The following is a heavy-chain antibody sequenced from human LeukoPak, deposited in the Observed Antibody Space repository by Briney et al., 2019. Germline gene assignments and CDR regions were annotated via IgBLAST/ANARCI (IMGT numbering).Heavy chain of an antibody. CDR3: AKQLGYCSDGSCYFPY. J-gene: IGHJ4*02. D-gene: IGHD2-15*01. Sequence: GGSLRLSCAASGFTFSSSAMSWVRQAPGKGLEWVSAISNNGGYTYYADSVQGRFTISRDNSKSTLCLQTNGLRAEDTAVYYCAKQLGYCSDGSCYFPYWGQGTLVTVSS. V-gene: IGHV3-23*01. CDR2: ISNNGGYT. CDR1: GFTFSSSA.